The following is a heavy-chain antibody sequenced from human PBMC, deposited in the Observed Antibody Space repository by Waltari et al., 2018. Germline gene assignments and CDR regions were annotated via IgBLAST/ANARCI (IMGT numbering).Heavy chain of an antibody. CDR2: IRPVFNTP. V-gene: IGHV1-69*14. D-gene: IGHD2-15*01. CDR3: AQSAERGAVVVAASYDF. J-gene: IGHJ4*02. CDR1: GNPFHSTA. Sequence: QVRLVQSGAEMTTAGSSGMVTCRTYGNPFHSTAVSSVRQAAGQGLAGLGGRGGIRPVFNTPIHEPKFKDRVTITADKATSTAYMELSSLTYDDTATYYCAQSAERGAVVVAASYDFWSQGTLVTVSS.